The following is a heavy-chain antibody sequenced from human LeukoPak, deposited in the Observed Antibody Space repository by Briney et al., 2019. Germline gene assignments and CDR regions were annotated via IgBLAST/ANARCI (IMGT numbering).Heavy chain of an antibody. CDR1: GDSISSYY. Sequence: SETLSFTCTVSGDSISSYYWNWIRQPPGKGLEWIGYIYYSGSTNYNPSLKSRVTISVDTSKNHFSLKLSSVTAADTAVYYCARQAYLGGAFDYWGQGTLVTVSS. CDR3: ARQAYLGGAFDY. V-gene: IGHV4-59*01. CDR2: IYYSGST. D-gene: IGHD3-10*01. J-gene: IGHJ4*02.